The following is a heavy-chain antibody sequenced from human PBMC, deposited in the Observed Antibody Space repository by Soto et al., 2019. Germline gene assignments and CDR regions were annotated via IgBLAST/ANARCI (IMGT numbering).Heavy chain of an antibody. J-gene: IGHJ5*02. CDR3: ARAISGYVS. CDR2: INTGNGNT. D-gene: IGHD5-12*01. CDR1: GVTYTTYA. V-gene: IGHV1-3*04. Sequence: ASVKVSCKACGVTYTTYAIHWVRQAPGQGLEWMGWINTGNGNTRYSQRFQGRVTLTTDTSASTAYMDVSSLTSEDTAVYYCARAISGYVSWGQGTLVTVSS.